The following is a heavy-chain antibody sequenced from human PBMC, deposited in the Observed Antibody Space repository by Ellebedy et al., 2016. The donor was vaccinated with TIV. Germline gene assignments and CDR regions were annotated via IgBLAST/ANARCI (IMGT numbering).Heavy chain of an antibody. D-gene: IGHD6-19*01. J-gene: IGHJ4*02. CDR2: KRFDGRSE. Sequence: GESLKISCAASGFTFSSYGMHWVRQAPGKGLEWVAFKRFDGRSEYNGDSVKGRFFISRDVSKNTLFLQMSRLRAEDTAVYYCTRETNPSPGAVAGTGFDCWGQGTLVIVSS. V-gene: IGHV3-30*02. CDR3: TRETNPSPGAVAGTGFDC. CDR1: GFTFSSYG.